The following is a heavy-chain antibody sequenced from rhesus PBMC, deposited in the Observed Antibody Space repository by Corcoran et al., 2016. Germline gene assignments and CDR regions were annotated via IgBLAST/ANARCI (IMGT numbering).Heavy chain of an antibody. V-gene: IGHV4-99*01. CDR2: ISGTSGST. CDR1: GYSVSRGYY. CDR3: ARQGGDYRDY. D-gene: IGHD3-34*01. J-gene: IGHJ4*01. Sequence: QVQLQESGPGLVKPSETLSLTCAVSGYSVSRGYYWGRILLPPGKGLDYIGYISGTSGSTYYTPSLKSRVTISKDTSKNQFSLKLRSVTAADTAVYYCARQGGDYRDYWGQGVLVTVSS.